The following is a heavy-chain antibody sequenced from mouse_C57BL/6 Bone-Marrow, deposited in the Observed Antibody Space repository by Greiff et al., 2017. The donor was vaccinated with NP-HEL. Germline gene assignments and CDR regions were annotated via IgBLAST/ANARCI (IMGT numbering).Heavy chain of an antibody. J-gene: IGHJ1*03. CDR2: IDPSDSET. Sequence: QVQLQQPGAELVRPGSSVKLSCKASGYTFTSYWMHWVKQRPIQGLEWIGNIDPSDSETHYTQKFKDKATLTVDKSSSTAYMQLSSLTSEDSAVYYCARKGGSLWSYWYFDVWGTGTTVTVSS. CDR1: GYTFTSYW. V-gene: IGHV1-52*01. D-gene: IGHD1-1*02. CDR3: ARKGGSLWSYWYFDV.